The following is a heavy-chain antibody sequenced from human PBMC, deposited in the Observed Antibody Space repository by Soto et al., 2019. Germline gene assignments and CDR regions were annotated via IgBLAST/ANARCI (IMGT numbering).Heavy chain of an antibody. D-gene: IGHD3-10*01. Sequence: EVQLVESGGGLVQPGGSLRLSCAASGITLSDHFIDWVRQAPGKGLDWVGRTKAKAYSYTTEYAASVKGRFTISRDDSENSVYLQMNSLKSEDTAVYYCASSRGGMGYWGQGTLVTVSP. CDR2: TKAKAYSYTT. CDR1: GITLSDHF. CDR3: ASSRGGMGY. V-gene: IGHV3-72*01. J-gene: IGHJ4*02.